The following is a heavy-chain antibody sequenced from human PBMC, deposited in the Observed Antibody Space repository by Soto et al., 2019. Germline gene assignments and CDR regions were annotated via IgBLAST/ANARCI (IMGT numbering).Heavy chain of an antibody. Sequence: PSETLSLTCSVSGGSTSSDRYYWVWIRQPPGKGLEWIGNINYSGSTHYNPSLKSRVTISVDTSKNQFSLKLTSVTAADTAVYYCAREGHCSSTGCPGDYWGQGTLVTVSS. D-gene: IGHD2-2*01. CDR3: AREGHCSSTGCPGDY. J-gene: IGHJ4*02. V-gene: IGHV4-39*02. CDR1: GGSTSSDRYY. CDR2: INYSGST.